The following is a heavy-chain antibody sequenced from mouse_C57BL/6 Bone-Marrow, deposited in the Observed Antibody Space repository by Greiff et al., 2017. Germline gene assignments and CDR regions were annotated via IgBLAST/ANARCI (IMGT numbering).Heavy chain of an antibody. J-gene: IGHJ2*01. D-gene: IGHD2-2*01. CDR3: ALWLSRGNYFDY. CDR2: ISPGDGDT. V-gene: IGHV1-82*01. CDR1: GYAFRSSW. Sequence: VQLQQSGPELVKPGASVKISCKASGYAFRSSWLHWVKQRPGQGLEWIGRISPGDGDTNYNGKFKGTAPLTADKSSSTAYMQLSSLTSEDSSVYFCALWLSRGNYFDYWGQGTTLTVAS.